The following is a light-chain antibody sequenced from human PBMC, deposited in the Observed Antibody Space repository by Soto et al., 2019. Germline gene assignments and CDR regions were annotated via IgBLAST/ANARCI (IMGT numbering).Light chain of an antibody. CDR1: QSVSSSH. Sequence: IVLTQSPGARASHPGGRGTRSCRASQSVSSSHIAWYQQKPGQAPRLLIYGPSSRATGIPERFSGSGSGTDFTLSISRLEPEDFAVYYCHQFGSSPQTFGHGTKVDI. V-gene: IGKV3-20*01. J-gene: IGKJ1*01. CDR3: HQFGSSPQT. CDR2: GPS.